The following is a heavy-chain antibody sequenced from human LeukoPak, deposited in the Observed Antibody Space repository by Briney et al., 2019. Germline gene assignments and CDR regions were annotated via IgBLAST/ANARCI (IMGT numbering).Heavy chain of an antibody. J-gene: IGHJ6*03. CDR2: INWNGGST. V-gene: IGHV3-20*04. CDR1: GFTFDDYG. CDR3: ARFRVYGDYSIYYYMDV. Sequence: PGGSLRLSCAASGFTFDDYGMSWVRQAPGKGLEWVSGINWNGGSTGYADSVKGRFTIYRDNAKNSLYLQMNSLRAEDTALYYCARFRVYGDYSIYYYMDVWGKGTTVTVSS. D-gene: IGHD4-17*01.